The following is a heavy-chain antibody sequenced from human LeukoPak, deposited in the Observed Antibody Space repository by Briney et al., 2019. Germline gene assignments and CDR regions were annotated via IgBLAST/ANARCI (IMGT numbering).Heavy chain of an antibody. CDR2: FDPEDGET. V-gene: IGHV1-24*01. CDR1: GYTLTELS. Sequence: ASVKVSCKVSGYTLTELSMHWVRQAPGKGLEWMGGFDPEDGETIYAQKFQGRVTMTEDTSTDTAYMELSGLRSEDTAVYYCATDQYYYDSSGYPRALYAFDIWGQGTMVTVSS. J-gene: IGHJ3*02. D-gene: IGHD3-22*01. CDR3: ATDQYYYDSSGYPRALYAFDI.